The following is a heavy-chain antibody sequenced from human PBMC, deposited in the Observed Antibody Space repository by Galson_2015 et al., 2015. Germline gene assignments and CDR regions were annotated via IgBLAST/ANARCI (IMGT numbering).Heavy chain of an antibody. D-gene: IGHD3-22*01. Sequence: TLSLTCTVSGGSISSSSYYWGWIRQPPGKGLEWIGSIYYSGSTYYNPSLKSRVTISVDTSKNQFSLKLSSVTAADTAVYYCARHYYDSSGDEENWFDPWGQGTLVTVSS. CDR3: ARHYYDSSGDEENWFDP. CDR2: IYYSGST. V-gene: IGHV4-39*01. CDR1: GGSISSSSYY. J-gene: IGHJ5*02.